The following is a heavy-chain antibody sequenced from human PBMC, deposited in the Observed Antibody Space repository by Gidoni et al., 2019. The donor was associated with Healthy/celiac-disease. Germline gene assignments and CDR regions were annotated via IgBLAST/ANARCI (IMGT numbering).Heavy chain of an antibody. CDR1: GFPFSGSA. CDR3: TRPYNYYGSSGYPYY. D-gene: IGHD3-22*01. J-gene: IGHJ4*02. V-gene: IGHV3-73*02. Sequence: EVQLVESGGGLVQPGGSLKLSCAASGFPFSGSAMHWVRQASGKGLEWVGRIRSKANSYATAYAASVKGRFTISRDDSKNTAYLQMNSLKTEDTAVYYCTRPYNYYGSSGYPYYWGQGTLVTVSS. CDR2: IRSKANSYAT.